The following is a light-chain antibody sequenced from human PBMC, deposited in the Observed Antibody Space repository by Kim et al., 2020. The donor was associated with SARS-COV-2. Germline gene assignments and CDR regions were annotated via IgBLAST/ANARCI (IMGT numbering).Light chain of an antibody. V-gene: IGKV3-20*01. CDR3: QQYSSSPAT. J-gene: IGKJ1*01. Sequence: SPGERAPLSCRASQSVSRNYLAGYPQKPGQAPRLLIYGASSRATGIPDRFSGSGSGTDFTLTITRLEPEDCAVYYCQQYSSSPATFGQGTKVDIK. CDR1: QSVSRNY. CDR2: GAS.